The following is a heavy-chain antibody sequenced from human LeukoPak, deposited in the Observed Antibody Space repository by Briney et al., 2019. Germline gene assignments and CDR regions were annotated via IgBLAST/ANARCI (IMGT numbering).Heavy chain of an antibody. CDR2: INHSGST. CDR3: VRGSRYYDYGWGSYRRGDYFDY. Sequence: SETQSLTCAVYGGSVSGYYWSWIRQPPGKGLGWIGDINHSGSTNYNPSLKSRVTISVDTSKNQFSLKLSSVTAADTAVYYCVRGSRYYDYGWGSYRRGDYFDYWGQGTLVTVSS. CDR1: GGSVSGYY. J-gene: IGHJ4*02. V-gene: IGHV4-34*01. D-gene: IGHD3-16*02.